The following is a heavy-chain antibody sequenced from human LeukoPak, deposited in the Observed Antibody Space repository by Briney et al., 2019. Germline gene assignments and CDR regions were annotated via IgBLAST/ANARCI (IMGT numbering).Heavy chain of an antibody. CDR3: ARDPAYCSGGSCSTVGAFDI. CDR1: GGSISSGSYS. J-gene: IGHJ3*02. Sequence: SETLSLTCTVSGGSISSGSYSWSWIRQPAGTGLEWIGRIYTSGSTNYNPSLKSRVTISVDTSKNQFSLKLSSVTAADTAVYYCARDPAYCSGGSCSTVGAFDIWGQGTMVTVSS. CDR2: IYTSGST. D-gene: IGHD2-15*01. V-gene: IGHV4-61*02.